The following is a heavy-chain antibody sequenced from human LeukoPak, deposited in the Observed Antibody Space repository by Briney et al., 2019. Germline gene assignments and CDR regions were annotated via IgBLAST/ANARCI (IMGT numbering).Heavy chain of an antibody. J-gene: IGHJ4*02. CDR2: ITHSGST. CDR3: ARGAPGY. V-gene: IGHV4-34*01. CDR1: VGSFSDYL. Sequence: PSETLSLTCAVYVGSFSDYLWTWIRQTPGKGLEWIGGITHSGSTNYNPSLKSRVTISVDTSKNQFSLKLTSVTAADTAVYYCARGAPGYWGQGTLVTVSS.